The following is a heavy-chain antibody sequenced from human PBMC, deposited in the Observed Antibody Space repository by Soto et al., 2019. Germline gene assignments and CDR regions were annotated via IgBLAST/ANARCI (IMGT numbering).Heavy chain of an antibody. J-gene: IGHJ6*03. CDR3: ARLETSYFYYMDV. Sequence: QLQLQESGPGLVKPSETLSLTCTVSDGSISSSSYYWGWIRQPPGKGLEWIGSIYYSGSTYYNPSLKRRVTISVDTSKNQFSLKLSSVTAADTAVYYCARLETSYFYYMDVWGKGTTVTVSS. CDR1: DGSISSSSYY. V-gene: IGHV4-39*01. CDR2: IYYSGST.